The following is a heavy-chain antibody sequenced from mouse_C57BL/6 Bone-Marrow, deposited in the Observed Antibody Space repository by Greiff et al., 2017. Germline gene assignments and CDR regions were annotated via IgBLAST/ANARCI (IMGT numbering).Heavy chain of an antibody. V-gene: IGHV1-20*01. J-gene: IGHJ2*01. CDR3: ARDGYYSDY. D-gene: IGHD2-3*01. CDR2: INPYNGDT. Sequence: EVQGVESGPELVKPGDSVKISCKASGYSFTGYFMNWVMQSHGKSLEWIGRINPYNGDTFYNQKFKGKATLTVDKSSSTAHMELRSLTSEDSAVYYCARDGYYSDYWGQGTTLTVSS. CDR1: GYSFTGYF.